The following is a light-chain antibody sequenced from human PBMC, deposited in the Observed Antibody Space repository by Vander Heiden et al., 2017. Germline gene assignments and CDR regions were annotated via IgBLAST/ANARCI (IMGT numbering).Light chain of an antibody. J-gene: IGKJ4*01. CDR2: DAS. V-gene: IGKV3-11*01. Sequence: ELVLTQSPATLSWSPGERATLSCRASQSVSSYLAWYQQKPGQAPRLLVYDASNRATGIPARFSGSGSGTDFTLTISSLEPEDFAVYYCQQRSNWPPAFGGGTKVEIK. CDR1: QSVSSY. CDR3: QQRSNWPPA.